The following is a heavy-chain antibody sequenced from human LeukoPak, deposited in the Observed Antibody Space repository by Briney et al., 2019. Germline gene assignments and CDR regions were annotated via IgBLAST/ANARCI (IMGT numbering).Heavy chain of an antibody. CDR3: ARDGGWQWLVQGTFDY. J-gene: IGHJ4*02. CDR1: GYTFTGYY. CDR2: INPNSGGT. D-gene: IGHD6-19*01. V-gene: IGHV1-2*02. Sequence: GASVKVSCKASGYTFTGYYMHWVRQAPGQGLEWMGWINPNSGGTNYAQKFQGRVTMTRDTSISTAYMELSRLRSDDTAVYYCARDGGWQWLVQGTFDYWGQGTLVTVSS.